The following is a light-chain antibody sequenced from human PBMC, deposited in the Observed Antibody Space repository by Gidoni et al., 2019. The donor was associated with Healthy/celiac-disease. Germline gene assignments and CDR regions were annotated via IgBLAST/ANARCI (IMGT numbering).Light chain of an antibody. CDR1: QSVSSY. V-gene: IGKV3-11*01. CDR3: QQRSNWPPPIT. J-gene: IGKJ5*01. Sequence: PGERATLSCRASQSVSSYLAWYQQKPGQAPRLLIYDASNRATGIPARFSGSGSGTDFTLTISSLEPEDFAVYYCQQRSNWPPPITFGQGTRLEIK. CDR2: DAS.